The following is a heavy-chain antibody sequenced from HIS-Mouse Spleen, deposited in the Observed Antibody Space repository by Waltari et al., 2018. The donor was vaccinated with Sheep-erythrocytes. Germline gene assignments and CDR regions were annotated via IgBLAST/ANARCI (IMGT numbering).Heavy chain of an antibody. V-gene: IGHV3-30*18. CDR1: GFTFSSYG. CDR2: ISYNESNK. D-gene: IGHD1-26*01. J-gene: IGHJ6*02. Sequence: VVQPGRSLRLSCAASGFTFSSYGMHWVRQAPGKGLEWVAVISYNESNKYYEDTVKGRFTISGDNSKNTPYLQMNSLRAEDTAVYYCAKRYSGSYYYYYYYGMDVWGQGTTVTVSS. CDR3: AKRYSGSYYYYYYYGMDV.